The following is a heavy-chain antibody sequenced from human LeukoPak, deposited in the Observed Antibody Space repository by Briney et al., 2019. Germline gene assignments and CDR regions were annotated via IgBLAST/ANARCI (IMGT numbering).Heavy chain of an antibody. Sequence: PGGSLRLSCAASGLTFSTYAMHWVRQAPGQGLEWVAVISYDGTTKYHADSVKGRFTISRDNSKNTLYLQMNSLRAEDTAVYYCAGGSSGWYSDYWGQGTLVTVSS. D-gene: IGHD6-19*01. J-gene: IGHJ4*02. CDR1: GLTFSTYA. V-gene: IGHV3-30-3*01. CDR3: AGGSSGWYSDY. CDR2: ISYDGTTK.